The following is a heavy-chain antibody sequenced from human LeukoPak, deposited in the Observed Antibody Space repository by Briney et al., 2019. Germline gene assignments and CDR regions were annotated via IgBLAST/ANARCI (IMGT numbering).Heavy chain of an antibody. Sequence: PSETVSLTCTVSGGSISSSSYYWGWIRHPPGTGLEWVGSIYYSGSTYYNPSLKNRVTISVDTTKNQYSLKLSSVTAADTAVYYCARVTMVRGVIIPYYFDYWGQGTLVTVSS. CDR3: ARVTMVRGVIIPYYFDY. CDR1: GGSISSSSYY. CDR2: IYYSGST. V-gene: IGHV4-39*07. D-gene: IGHD3-10*01. J-gene: IGHJ4*02.